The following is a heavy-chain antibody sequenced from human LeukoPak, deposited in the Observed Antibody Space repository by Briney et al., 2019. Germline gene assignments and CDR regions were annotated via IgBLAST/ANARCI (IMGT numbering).Heavy chain of an antibody. Sequence: SVKVSCKASGGTFSSYAISWVRQAPGQGLEWMGGIIPIFGTANYAQKFQGRVTITADESTSTAYMELSSLRSEDTAVYYCARDLGIQLHYYYGMDVWGQGTTVTISS. CDR2: IIPIFGTA. J-gene: IGHJ6*02. V-gene: IGHV1-69*13. CDR1: GGTFSSYA. CDR3: ARDLGIQLHYYYGMDV. D-gene: IGHD5-18*01.